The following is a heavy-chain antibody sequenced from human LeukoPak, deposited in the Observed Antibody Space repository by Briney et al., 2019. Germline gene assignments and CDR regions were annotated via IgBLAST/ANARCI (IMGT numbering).Heavy chain of an antibody. V-gene: IGHV3-23*01. J-gene: IGHJ6*02. CDR3: ARDLLAARHYYYGMDV. Sequence: GGSLRLSCAASGFAFSSYAMSWVRQAPGKGLEWVSAISGSGGSTYYADSVKGRFTISRDNSKNTLYLQMNSLRAEDTAVYYCARDLLAARHYYYGMDVWGQGTTVTVSS. CDR2: ISGSGGST. CDR1: GFAFSSYA. D-gene: IGHD6-6*01.